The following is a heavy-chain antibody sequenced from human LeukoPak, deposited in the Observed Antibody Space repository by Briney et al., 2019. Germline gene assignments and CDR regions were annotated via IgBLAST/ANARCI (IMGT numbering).Heavy chain of an antibody. CDR3: AKDISGSYVCDY. Sequence: GGSLRLSCTASGFIFSSHWMTWVRQSPGKGLEWVANIKEDGSVKYYVDSVKGRFTISRDNSKNTLYLQMNSLRAEDTAVYYCAKDISGSYVCDYWGQGTLVTVSS. V-gene: IGHV3-7*03. CDR1: GFIFSSHW. CDR2: IKEDGSVK. J-gene: IGHJ4*02. D-gene: IGHD3-16*01.